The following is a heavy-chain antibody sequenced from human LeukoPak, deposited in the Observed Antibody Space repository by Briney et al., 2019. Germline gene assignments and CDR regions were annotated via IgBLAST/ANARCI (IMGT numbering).Heavy chain of an antibody. J-gene: IGHJ3*02. D-gene: IGHD2-21*01. V-gene: IGHV4-39*07. Sequence: SETLSLTCTVSGGSISSSSYYWGWIRQPPGKGLEWIGSIYYSGSTYYNPSLKSRVTISVDTSKNQFSLKLNSVTAADTAVYYCANVVGVGWAFDIWGQGTMVTVSS. CDR2: IYYSGST. CDR3: ANVVGVGWAFDI. CDR1: GGSISSSSYY.